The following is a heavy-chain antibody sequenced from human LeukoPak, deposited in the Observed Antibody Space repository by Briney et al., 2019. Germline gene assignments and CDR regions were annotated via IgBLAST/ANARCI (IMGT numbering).Heavy chain of an antibody. CDR1: GGTFSSYA. Sequence: SVKVSCKASGGTFSSYAISWVRQAPGQGLEWMGRIIPILGIANYAQKFQGRVTITADKSTSTAYMELSSLRSEDTAVYYCARPLRGGLDAFDIWGQGTMVTVSS. J-gene: IGHJ3*02. D-gene: IGHD3/OR15-3a*01. V-gene: IGHV1-69*04. CDR2: IIPILGIA. CDR3: ARPLRGGLDAFDI.